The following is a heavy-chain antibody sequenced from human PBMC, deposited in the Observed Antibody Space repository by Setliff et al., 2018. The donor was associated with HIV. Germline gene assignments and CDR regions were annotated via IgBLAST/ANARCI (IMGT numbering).Heavy chain of an antibody. CDR3: ARVSYYDKKGISFYYYYMDV. Sequence: PSETLSLTCTVSGDSISSHYWSWIRQPPGKGLEWIGYIYYSGSTNYNPSRKSRVTISVDTSKNQFSLKLSSVTAADSAMYYCARVSYYDKKGISFYYYYMDVWGKGTTVTV. CDR2: IYYSGST. D-gene: IGHD3-22*01. J-gene: IGHJ6*03. V-gene: IGHV4-59*11. CDR1: GDSISSHY.